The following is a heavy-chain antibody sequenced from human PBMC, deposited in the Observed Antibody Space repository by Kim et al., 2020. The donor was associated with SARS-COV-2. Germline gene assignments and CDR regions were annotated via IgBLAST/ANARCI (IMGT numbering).Heavy chain of an antibody. Sequence: GGSLRLSCAASGFTFSDNYMSWIRQAPGKGLEWVSYISSSSYTNYADPVKGRFTISRDNAKNSLYLQMNSLRAEDTAVYYCARGLYSGVYLDYWGQGTLVAVSS. CDR2: ISSSSYT. CDR3: ARGLYSGVYLDY. J-gene: IGHJ4*02. CDR1: GFTFSDNY. V-gene: IGHV3-11*05. D-gene: IGHD5-12*01.